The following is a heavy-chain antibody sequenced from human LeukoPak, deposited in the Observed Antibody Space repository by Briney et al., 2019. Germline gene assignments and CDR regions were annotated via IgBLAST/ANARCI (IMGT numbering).Heavy chain of an antibody. CDR3: AKDLIEGPPDYFDY. CDR2: TDGSNT. Sequence: GGSLRLSCAASGFTFTNAWLNWVRQAPGKGLEWVAVTDGSNTFYADSVRGRFTLSSDKSKNMVYLQMNSLRSEDTAVYYCAKDLIEGPPDYFDYWGQGTLVTVSS. J-gene: IGHJ4*02. D-gene: IGHD1-14*01. V-gene: IGHV3-30*18. CDR1: GFTFTNAW.